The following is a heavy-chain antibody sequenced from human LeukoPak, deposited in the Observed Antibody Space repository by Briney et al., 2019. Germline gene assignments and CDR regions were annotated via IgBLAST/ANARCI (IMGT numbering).Heavy chain of an antibody. V-gene: IGHV4-4*07. Sequence: SETLSLTCGVYGGSFSGYYWSWIRQPAGKGLEWIGRIYTSGSTNYNPSLKSRVTMSVDTSKNQFSLKLSSVTAADTAVYYCARDMVAVAAQPTFDIWGQGTMVTVSS. J-gene: IGHJ3*02. CDR1: GGSFSGYY. CDR2: IYTSGST. CDR3: ARDMVAVAAQPTFDI. D-gene: IGHD6-19*01.